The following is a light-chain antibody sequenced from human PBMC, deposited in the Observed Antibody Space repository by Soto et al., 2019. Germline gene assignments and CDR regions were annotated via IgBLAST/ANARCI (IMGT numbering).Light chain of an antibody. CDR1: QSVSSNY. CDR2: AAS. J-gene: IGKJ4*01. V-gene: IGKV3-20*01. CDR3: QQYGSSPLT. Sequence: EIVLTQSPGTLSLSPRERATLSCRASQSVSSNYLAWYHQKPGQAPRLLIHAASRRAYGIPDRFSGSGSGTDFTLTISRLEPQDFAVYYCQQYGSSPLTFGGGTKVEIK.